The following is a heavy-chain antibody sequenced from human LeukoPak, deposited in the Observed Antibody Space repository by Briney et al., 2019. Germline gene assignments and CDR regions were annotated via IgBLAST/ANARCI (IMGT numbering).Heavy chain of an antibody. D-gene: IGHD5-18*01. CDR3: AKSQKGYSYGYYFDY. V-gene: IGHV3-74*01. CDR2: INSDGSST. Sequence: GGSLRLSCAASGFTFSSYWMHWVRQAPGKGLVWVSRINSDGSSTSYADSVKGRFTISRDNAKNTLYLQMNSLRAEDTAVYYCAKSQKGYSYGYYFDYWGQGTLVTVSS. J-gene: IGHJ4*02. CDR1: GFTFSSYW.